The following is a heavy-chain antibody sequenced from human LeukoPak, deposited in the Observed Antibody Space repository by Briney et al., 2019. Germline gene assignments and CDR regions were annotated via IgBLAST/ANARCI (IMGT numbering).Heavy chain of an antibody. CDR3: AKPLSAASGTDFDY. CDR2: ISYDGSNK. V-gene: IGHV3-30*18. CDR1: GFTFSSYG. Sequence: GGSLRLSCAASGFTFSSYGMHWVRQAPGKGLDWVAVISYDGSNKYYADSVKGRFTISRDISKNTLYLQMNSLRDEDTAVYYCAKPLSAASGTDFDYWGQGTLVTVSS. D-gene: IGHD6-13*01. J-gene: IGHJ4*02.